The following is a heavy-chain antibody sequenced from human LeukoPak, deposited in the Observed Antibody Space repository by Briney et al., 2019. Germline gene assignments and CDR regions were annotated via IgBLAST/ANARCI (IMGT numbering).Heavy chain of an antibody. CDR3: ARTKYCSGGSCFDY. Sequence: PSETLTLTCTVSGGSSSSGAFYWGWIRQPPGRDLEWIGTISYSGSTYYNPSLKSRVTISVDKSKNHFSLKLTSVTAADTAVYYCARTKYCSGGSCFDYWGQGTLVTVSS. CDR1: GGSSSSGAFY. D-gene: IGHD2-15*01. CDR2: ISYSGST. V-gene: IGHV4-39*02. J-gene: IGHJ4*02.